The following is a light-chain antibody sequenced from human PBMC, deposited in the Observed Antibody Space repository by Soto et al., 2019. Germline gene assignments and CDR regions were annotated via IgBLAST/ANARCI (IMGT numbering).Light chain of an antibody. J-gene: IGLJ1*01. CDR3: SSYTSSTPRV. Sequence: QSVLTQPASVSGSPGQSITISCTGTSSDVGGCNYVSWYQQHPGKAPKLIIYDVSNRPSGVSNRFSGSKSGNTASLTISGLQAEDEADYYCSSYTSSTPRVFGTGTKVTVL. CDR2: DVS. V-gene: IGLV2-14*01. CDR1: SSDVGGCNY.